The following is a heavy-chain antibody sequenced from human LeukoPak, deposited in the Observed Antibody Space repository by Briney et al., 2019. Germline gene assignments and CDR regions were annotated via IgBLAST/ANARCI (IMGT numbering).Heavy chain of an antibody. CDR2: IYYSGST. CDR3: ARGVTSPLDAFDI. V-gene: IGHV4-59*01. J-gene: IGHJ3*02. Sequence: SETLSLTCTVSGGSFSIYYWSWIRQPPGKGLEWIGYIYYSGSTDYNPSLKSRVTMSLDTSKNQFSLNLNSVTAADTAVYYCARGVTSPLDAFDIWGQGTTVTVSS. CDR1: GGSFSIYY. D-gene: IGHD1-26*01.